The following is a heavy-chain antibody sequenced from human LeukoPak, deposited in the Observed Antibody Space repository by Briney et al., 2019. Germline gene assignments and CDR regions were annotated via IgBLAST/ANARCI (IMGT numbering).Heavy chain of an antibody. J-gene: IGHJ4*02. CDR3: ARSRYSSGWYDDY. CDR1: GGSISSYY. V-gene: IGHV4-59*08. Sequence: KASETLSLTCTVSGGSISSYYWSWIRQPPGKGLEWIAYISDIGSINYNPSLKSRVTISLDTSKNQFSLKLSSVTAADTAVYYCARSRYSSGWYDDYWGQGTLVTVSS. CDR2: ISDIGSI. D-gene: IGHD6-19*01.